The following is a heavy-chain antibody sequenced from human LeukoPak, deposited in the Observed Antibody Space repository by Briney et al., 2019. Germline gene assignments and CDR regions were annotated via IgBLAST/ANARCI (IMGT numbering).Heavy chain of an antibody. CDR3: ARDQEGFDY. J-gene: IGHJ4*02. CDR2: IYPRDGST. CDR1: GYIFTSNY. Sequence: ASVKVSCKASGYIFTSNYIHWVRQAPGQGLEWMGMIYPRDGSTSYAQRFQDRVTVTRDTSTSTVHMELSGLRSEDTAVYYCARDQEGFDYWGQGIQVTVSS. V-gene: IGHV1-46*01.